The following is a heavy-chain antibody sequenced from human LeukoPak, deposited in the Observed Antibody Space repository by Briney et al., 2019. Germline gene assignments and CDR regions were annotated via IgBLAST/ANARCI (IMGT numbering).Heavy chain of an antibody. CDR1: GYTFTSYD. J-gene: IGHJ6*02. Sequence: ASVKVSCKASGYTFTSYDIHWVRPATGQGLEWMGWMNPNSGNTGYAQKFQGRVTMTRNTSISTAYMELSSLRSEDTAVYYCALLTGEYYYYYGMDVRGQGTTVTVSS. CDR2: MNPNSGNT. V-gene: IGHV1-8*01. D-gene: IGHD1-26*01. CDR3: ALLTGEYYYYYGMDV.